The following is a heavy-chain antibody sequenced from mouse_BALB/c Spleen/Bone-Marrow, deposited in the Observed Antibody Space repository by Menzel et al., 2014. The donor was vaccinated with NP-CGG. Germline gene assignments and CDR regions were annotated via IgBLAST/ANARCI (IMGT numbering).Heavy chain of an antibody. V-gene: IGHV7-3*02. J-gene: IGHJ4*01. CDR1: GFTFTDYY. CDR3: ARFPMDY. CDR2: IRNKANGFTT. Sequence: EVKLVESGGGLVQPGGSLRLSCTTSGFTFTDYYMGWVRQPPGKALEWLAFIRNKANGFTTEYSASVKGRFTISRDNSQSILYLQMDTLRAEDSATYYCARFPMDYWGQGTSVTVSS.